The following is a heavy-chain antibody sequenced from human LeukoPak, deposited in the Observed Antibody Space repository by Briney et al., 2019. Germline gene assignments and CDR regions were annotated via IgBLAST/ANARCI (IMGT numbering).Heavy chain of an antibody. D-gene: IGHD4-23*01. CDR3: ARVPIGAGGTALGYFQH. Sequence: PGGSLRLSCAASGFTFTTYWRHWVRQAPGEGLVWGSRVNSDGRSTGYADSLKGRFTISRDNAKNTMYLQMTSLRVADTAVYHCARVPIGAGGTALGYFQHWGQGTLVIVPS. V-gene: IGHV3-74*01. CDR1: GFTFTTYW. CDR2: VNSDGRST. J-gene: IGHJ1*01.